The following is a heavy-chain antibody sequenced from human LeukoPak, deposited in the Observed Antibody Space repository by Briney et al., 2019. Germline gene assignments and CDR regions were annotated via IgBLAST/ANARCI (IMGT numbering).Heavy chain of an antibody. CDR1: GGTFSSYA. CDR3: ARGAVAGPSDY. CDR2: IIPIFGTA. J-gene: IGHJ4*02. V-gene: IGHV1-69*06. Sequence: SVKVSCKASGGTFSSYAISWVRQAPGQGLEWMGGIIPIFGTANYAQRFQGRVTITADKSTSTAYMELSSLRSEDTAVYYCARGAVAGPSDYWGQGTLVTVSS. D-gene: IGHD6-19*01.